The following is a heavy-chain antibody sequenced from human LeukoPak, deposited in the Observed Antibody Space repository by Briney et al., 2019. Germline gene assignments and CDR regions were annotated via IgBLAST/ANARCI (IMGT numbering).Heavy chain of an antibody. D-gene: IGHD3-16*01. Sequence: GGSLRLSCAASGFTFSSYGMHWVRQAPGKGLEWVAVISYDGSNKYYADSVKGRFTISRDNSKNTLYLQMNSLRAEGTAVYYCAKVEGANNYWGQGTLVTVSS. CDR3: AKVEGANNY. CDR1: GFTFSSYG. J-gene: IGHJ4*02. CDR2: ISYDGSNK. V-gene: IGHV3-30*18.